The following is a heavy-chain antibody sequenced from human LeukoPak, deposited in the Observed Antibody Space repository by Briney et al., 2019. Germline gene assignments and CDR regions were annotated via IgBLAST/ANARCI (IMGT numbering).Heavy chain of an antibody. D-gene: IGHD3-22*01. CDR2: IYSGGST. V-gene: IGHV3-53*01. CDR1: GFTVSSNY. CDR3: AKGSYYDSSGSFYFDH. J-gene: IGHJ4*02. Sequence: GGSLRLSCAASGFTVSSNYMSWVRQAPGKGLEWVSVIYSGGSTYYADSVKGRFTISRDNSKNTLYVQVNSLGTEDTAAYYCAKGSYYDSSGSFYFDHWGQGTLVTVSS.